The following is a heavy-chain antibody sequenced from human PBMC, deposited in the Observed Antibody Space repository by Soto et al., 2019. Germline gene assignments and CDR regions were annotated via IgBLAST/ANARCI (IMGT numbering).Heavy chain of an antibody. CDR1: GFILSDCA. J-gene: IGHJ6*03. CDR2: ISSSSSVI. D-gene: IGHD7-27*01. CDR3: ARDLSWGSNWYYYMDV. Sequence: VQLVASGGGLVQPGGSLRLSCATSGFILSDCAMNWVRQAPGKGLEWVSYISSSSSVIDYADSVKGRLTVSRDNARNSLYLHMNSLRAEDTAVYYCARDLSWGSNWYYYMDVWGKGTTVTVSS. V-gene: IGHV3-48*01.